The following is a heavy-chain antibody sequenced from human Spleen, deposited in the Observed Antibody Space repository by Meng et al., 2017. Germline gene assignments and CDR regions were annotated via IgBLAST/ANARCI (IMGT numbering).Heavy chain of an antibody. CDR3: ARDVGSKNSWFDP. Sequence: QVPLQQWCAGLLKPSEPRSLTCAVYGGSFSGYYWSWIRQPPGKGLEWIGEINHSGSTNYNPSLKSRVGISIDTSKNQFSLKLSSVTAADTALYYCARDVGSKNSWFDPWGQGTLVTVSS. D-gene: IGHD1-26*01. CDR1: GGSFSGYY. V-gene: IGHV4-34*01. J-gene: IGHJ5*02. CDR2: INHSGST.